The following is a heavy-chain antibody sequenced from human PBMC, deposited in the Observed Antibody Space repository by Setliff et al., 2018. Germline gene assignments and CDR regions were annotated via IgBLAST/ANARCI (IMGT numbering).Heavy chain of an antibody. CDR3: ARGHTTVSTGY. V-gene: IGHV1-3*01. CDR1: GYSFAKYA. Sequence: ASVKVSCKASGYSFAKYALHWVRQAPGQRLEWMGWINAGNGNTKCSQNFQGRVTITRDTPASTACVELSSLRSEDTAVYYCARGHTTVSTGYWGQGTLVTVSS. D-gene: IGHD4-17*01. CDR2: INAGNGNT. J-gene: IGHJ4*02.